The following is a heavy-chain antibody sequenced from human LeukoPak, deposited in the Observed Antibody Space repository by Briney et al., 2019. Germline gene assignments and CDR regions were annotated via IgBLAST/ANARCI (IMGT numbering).Heavy chain of an antibody. J-gene: IGHJ5*02. V-gene: IGHV1-46*01. D-gene: IGHD2-2*01. CDR1: GYTFTSYY. CDR2: INPSGGST. CDR3: ARDKWGVVPAATLGRSYRVPFDP. Sequence: ASVKVSCKASGYTFTSYYMHWVRQAPGQGLEWMGIINPSGGSTSYAQKFQGRVTMARDTSTSTVYMELSSLRSEDTAVYYCARDKWGVVPAATLGRSYRVPFDPWGQGTLVTVSS.